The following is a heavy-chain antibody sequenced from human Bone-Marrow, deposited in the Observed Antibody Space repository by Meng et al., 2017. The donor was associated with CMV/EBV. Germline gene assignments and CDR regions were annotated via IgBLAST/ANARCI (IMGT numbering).Heavy chain of an antibody. CDR3: ARGSIRGYYFDY. CDR2: INHSGST. Sequence: GSLRLSCAVYGGSFSGYYWSWIRQPPGKGLEWIGEINHSGSTNYNPSLKSRVTISVDRSKNQFSLKLSSVTAADTAVYYCARGSIRGYYFDYWGQGTLVTVSS. CDR1: GGSFSGYY. J-gene: IGHJ4*02. D-gene: IGHD3-10*01. V-gene: IGHV4-34*01.